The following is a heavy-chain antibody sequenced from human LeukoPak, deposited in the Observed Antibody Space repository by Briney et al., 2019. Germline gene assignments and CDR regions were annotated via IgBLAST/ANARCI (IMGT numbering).Heavy chain of an antibody. Sequence: SQTLSLTWNIAYGSISSGYWSWIRPPPGNGLGWIGYIYYSGSTNYNPSLQSRVTMSVDTSKNQFSLKLSSVTAADTAVYYCARYVRNSGTYFLDYWGQGTLVTVSS. CDR3: ARYVRNSGTYFLDY. CDR2: IYYSGST. J-gene: IGHJ4*02. CDR1: YGSISSGY. V-gene: IGHV4-59*01. D-gene: IGHD1-26*01.